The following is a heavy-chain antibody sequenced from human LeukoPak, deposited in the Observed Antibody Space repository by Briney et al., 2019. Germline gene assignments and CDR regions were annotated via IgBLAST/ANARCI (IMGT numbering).Heavy chain of an antibody. CDR3: ARWYNWNYGWFDP. CDR1: GGSFSGYY. CDR2: INHSGST. D-gene: IGHD1-7*01. Sequence: SETLSLTCAVYGGSFSGYYWSWIRQPPGKGLEWIGEINHSGSTNYNPSLKSRVTISVDTSKNQFSLKLSSVTAADTAVYYCARWYNWNYGWFDPWGQGTLVTVSS. J-gene: IGHJ5*02. V-gene: IGHV4-34*01.